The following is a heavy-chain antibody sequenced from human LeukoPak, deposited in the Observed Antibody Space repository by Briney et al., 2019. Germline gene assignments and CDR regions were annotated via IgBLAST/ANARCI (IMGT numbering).Heavy chain of an antibody. Sequence: ASVKVSCKASGYDFINYGITLVRQAPGQGLDWMGWISLYNGNTDYKLQGRVTMTTDTSTSTAYMELRSLRSDDTAVYYCARGGPFFSSSSSKEYYFDYWGQGTLVTVSS. J-gene: IGHJ4*02. D-gene: IGHD6-6*01. CDR1: GYDFINYG. V-gene: IGHV1-18*01. CDR2: ISLYNGNT. CDR3: ARGGPFFSSSSSKEYYFDY.